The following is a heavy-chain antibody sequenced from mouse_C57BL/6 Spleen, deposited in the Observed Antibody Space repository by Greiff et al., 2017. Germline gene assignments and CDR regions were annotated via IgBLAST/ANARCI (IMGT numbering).Heavy chain of an antibody. J-gene: IGHJ3*01. V-gene: IGHV1-76*01. CDR1: GYTFTDYY. CDR3: ARRGFAY. Sequence: LMESGAELVRPGASVKLSCKASGYTFTDYYINWVKQRPGQGLEWIARIYPGSGNTYYNEKFKGKATLTAEKSSSTAYMQLSSLTSEDSAVYFCARRGFAYWGQGTLVTVSA. CDR2: IYPGSGNT.